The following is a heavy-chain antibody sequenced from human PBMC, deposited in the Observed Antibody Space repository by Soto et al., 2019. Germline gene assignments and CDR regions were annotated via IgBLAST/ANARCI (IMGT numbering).Heavy chain of an antibody. CDR2: ISYDGSNA. J-gene: IGHJ5*02. CDR3: AKDRGRGIAVISNWFDP. CDR1: GFNFSSYD. V-gene: IGHV3-30*18. D-gene: IGHD6-19*01. Sequence: QVQLVESGGGVVQPGRSLRLSCAASGFNFSSYDIHWVRQAPGKGLEWVAVISYDGSNAYYADSVKGRFTISRDNSKNTLYLQMNSLRADDTAVYYCAKDRGRGIAVISNWFDPWGQGTLVTVSS.